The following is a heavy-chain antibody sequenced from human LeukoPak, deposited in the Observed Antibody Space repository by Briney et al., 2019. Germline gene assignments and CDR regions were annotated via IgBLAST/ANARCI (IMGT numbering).Heavy chain of an antibody. CDR1: GSTFSSYS. CDR3: ARAYYDFWSDYYPHDAFDI. Sequence: GGSLRLPCAASGSTFSSYSMNRVRQAPGKGLEWVSSISSSSSYIYYADSVKGRFTISRDNAKNSLYLQMNSLRAEDTAVYYCARAYYDFWSDYYPHDAFDIWGQGTMVTVSS. CDR2: ISSSSSYI. J-gene: IGHJ3*02. V-gene: IGHV3-21*01. D-gene: IGHD3-3*01.